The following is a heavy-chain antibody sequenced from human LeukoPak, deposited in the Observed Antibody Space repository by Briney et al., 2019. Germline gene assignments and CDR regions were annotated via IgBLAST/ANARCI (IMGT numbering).Heavy chain of an antibody. CDR2: IIPIFGTA. D-gene: IGHD6-13*01. CDR1: GYTFTSYG. J-gene: IGHJ4*02. Sequence: SVKVSCKASGYTFTSYGISWVRQAPGQGLEWMGGIIPIFGTANYAQKFQGRVTITADKSTSTAYMELSSLRSEDTAVYYCARGLYSSPRAGFDYWGQGTLVTVSS. V-gene: IGHV1-69*06. CDR3: ARGLYSSPRAGFDY.